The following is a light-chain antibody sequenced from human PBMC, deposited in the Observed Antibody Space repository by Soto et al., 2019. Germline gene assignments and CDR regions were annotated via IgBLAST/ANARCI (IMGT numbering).Light chain of an antibody. CDR2: GAS. Sequence: DIQMTQSPSSLSASVGDRVTITCRSSQGMIIYVSWYQQRPGQAPKLLVIGASTFRAGVPSRFSASGSGTDFTLSISNLQPEDLASYYCQQTLSVPYTFGQGTRVEI. CDR1: QGMIIY. V-gene: IGKV1-39*01. CDR3: QQTLSVPYT. J-gene: IGKJ2*01.